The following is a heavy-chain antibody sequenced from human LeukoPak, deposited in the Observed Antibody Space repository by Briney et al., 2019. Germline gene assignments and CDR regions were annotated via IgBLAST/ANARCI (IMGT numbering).Heavy chain of an antibody. Sequence: GGSLRLSCAASGFTFSNYAMSWVRQAPGKGLEWVSAISSNGGSTYYADSVKGRFTISRDNSKNTLYLQMSSLRAEDTAVYYCVKGGYYDSSGYHPEGNWGQGTLVTVSS. D-gene: IGHD3-22*01. V-gene: IGHV3-64D*06. CDR1: GFTFSNYA. CDR3: VKGGYYDSSGYHPEGN. CDR2: ISSNGGST. J-gene: IGHJ4*02.